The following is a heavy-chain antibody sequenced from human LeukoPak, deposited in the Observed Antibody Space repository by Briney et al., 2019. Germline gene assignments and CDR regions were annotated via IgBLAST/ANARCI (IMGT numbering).Heavy chain of an antibody. D-gene: IGHD2-2*02. Sequence: SETLSLTCTVSGGSISSSSYYWGWIRQPPGKGLEWIGSIYYSGSTYYNPSLKSRVTISVDTSKNQYSLKLSSVTAADTAVYYCARGGQPLLYPGRNPKFDYWGQGTLVTVSS. J-gene: IGHJ4*02. CDR2: IYYSGST. CDR1: GGSISSSSYY. V-gene: IGHV4-39*07. CDR3: ARGGQPLLYPGRNPKFDY.